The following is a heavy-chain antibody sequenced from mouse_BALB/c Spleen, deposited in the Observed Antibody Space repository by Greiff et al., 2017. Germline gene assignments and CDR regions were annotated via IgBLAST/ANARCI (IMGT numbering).Heavy chain of an antibody. CDR3: ARDGNYRGAMDY. V-gene: IGHV5-17*02. Sequence: EVMLVESGGGLVQPGGSRKLSCAASGFTFSSFGMHWVRQAPEKGLEWVAYISSGSSTIYYADTVKGRFTISRDNPKNTLFLQMTSLRSEDTAMYYCARDGNYRGAMDYWGQGTSVTVSS. J-gene: IGHJ4*01. CDR2: ISSGSSTI. CDR1: GFTFSSFG. D-gene: IGHD2-1*01.